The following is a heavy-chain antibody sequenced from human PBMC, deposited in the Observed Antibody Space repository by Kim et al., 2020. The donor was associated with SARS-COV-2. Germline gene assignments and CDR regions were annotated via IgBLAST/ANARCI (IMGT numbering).Heavy chain of an antibody. CDR1: GFTFSSYE. J-gene: IGHJ4*02. CDR3: ARGQDTMIVVVINWAPPYYFDY. V-gene: IGHV3-48*03. Sequence: GGSLRLSCAASGFTFSSYEMNWVRQAPGKGLEWVSYISSSGSTIYYADSVKGRFTISRDNAKNSLYLQMNSLRAEDTAVYYCARGQDTMIVVVINWAPPYYFDYWGQGTLVTVSS. D-gene: IGHD3-22*01. CDR2: ISSSGSTI.